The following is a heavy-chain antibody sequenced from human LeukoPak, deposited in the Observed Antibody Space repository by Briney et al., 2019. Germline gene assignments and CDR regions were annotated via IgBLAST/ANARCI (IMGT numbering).Heavy chain of an antibody. D-gene: IGHD3/OR15-3a*01. CDR2: INKDGSAK. Sequence: GRSLRLSCAASGFIFSSRWMHWVRQSPGKGLEWVANINKDGSAKYYVDSVKGRFTISRDNAKNSVYLQMNSLRLEDTALYYCVRGTGSILDSWGLGTRVTVS. J-gene: IGHJ4*02. V-gene: IGHV3-7*01. CDR1: GFIFSSRW. CDR3: VRGTGSILDS.